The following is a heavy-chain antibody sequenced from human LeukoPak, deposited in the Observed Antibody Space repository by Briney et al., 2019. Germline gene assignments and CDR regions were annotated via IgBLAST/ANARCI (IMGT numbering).Heavy chain of an antibody. J-gene: IGHJ4*02. CDR1: GFSFSSYS. D-gene: IGHD6-13*01. CDR2: ISGSSRTI. Sequence: GGSLRLSCAASGFSFSSYSMNWVRQAPGKGLEWVSYISGSSRTIYYADSVKGRFTISRDNAKNSLYLQMNSLRAEDTAVYYCARVGESSSWYPLDYWGQGTLVTVSS. CDR3: ARVGESSSWYPLDY. V-gene: IGHV3-48*01.